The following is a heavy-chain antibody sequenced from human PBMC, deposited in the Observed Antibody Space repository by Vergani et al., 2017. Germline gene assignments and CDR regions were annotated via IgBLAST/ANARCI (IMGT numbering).Heavy chain of an antibody. J-gene: IGHJ4*02. CDR3: ARRRDYGDYVFYY. CDR1: GGSISSSRYY. CDR2: IYYSGST. D-gene: IGHD4-17*01. V-gene: IGHV4-39*01. Sequence: QLQLQESGPGLVKPSETLSLTCTVSGGSISSSRYYWGWIRQPPGKGLEWIGSIYYSGSTYYNPSLKSRVTISVDTSNNQFSLKLSSVTAADTAVYYCARRRDYGDYVFYYWGQGTLVTVSS.